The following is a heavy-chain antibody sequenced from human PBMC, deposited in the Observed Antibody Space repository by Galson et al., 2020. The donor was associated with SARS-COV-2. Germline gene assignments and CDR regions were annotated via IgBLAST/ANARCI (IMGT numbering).Heavy chain of an antibody. J-gene: IGHJ4*02. CDR1: GYSFTTYW. CDR2: IYPGDSDT. D-gene: IGHD2-21*01. Sequence: KIGESLKISCKGSGYSFTTYWIGWVRQMPGKGLEWMGIIYPGDSDTTYSPSFQGQVTISADKSITTAYLQWSSLKASDTAMYYCARLGSAGQRVVVWWFWDYWGQGTLVTVSS. V-gene: IGHV5-51*01. CDR3: ARLGSAGQRVVVWWFWDY.